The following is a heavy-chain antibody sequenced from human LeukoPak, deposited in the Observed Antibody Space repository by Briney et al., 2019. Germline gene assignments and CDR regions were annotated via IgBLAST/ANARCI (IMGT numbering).Heavy chain of an antibody. D-gene: IGHD3-10*01. CDR1: GFTFSNAW. V-gene: IGHV3-15*01. J-gene: IGHJ4*02. CDR2: IKSKTDGGTT. Sequence: TGGSLRLSCAASGFTFSNAWMSWVRQAPGKGLEWVGRIKSKTDGGTTDYAAPVKGRFTISRDDSKNTLYLQMNSLKTEDTAVYYCTTEVGIRGYCFDYWGQGTLVTVSS. CDR3: TTEVGIRGYCFDY.